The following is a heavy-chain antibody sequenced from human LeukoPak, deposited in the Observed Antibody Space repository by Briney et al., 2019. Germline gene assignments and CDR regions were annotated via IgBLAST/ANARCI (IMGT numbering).Heavy chain of an antibody. V-gene: IGHV5-51*01. CDR1: GYNFTSHW. D-gene: IGHD6-13*01. Sequence: GESLKISCKGSGYNFTSHWIGWVRQMPGKGLEWMGIIYPGDSDSRQSPSLRGQVTISADKSINTAYLQWNSLKASDTAMYYCARDPTYPAVGTGYFDSWGQGTLVTVSS. J-gene: IGHJ4*02. CDR3: ARDPTYPAVGTGYFDS. CDR2: IYPGDSDS.